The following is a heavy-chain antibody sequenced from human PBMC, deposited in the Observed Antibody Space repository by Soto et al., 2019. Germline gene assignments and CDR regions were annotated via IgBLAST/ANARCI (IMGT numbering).Heavy chain of an antibody. D-gene: IGHD4-17*01. Sequence: QVQLLQSGAEVKKPGASVKVSCKASGYTFTSYEINWVRQATGQGLEYLGWMNHDSGKTAYVQKFQGRVTMTWDTSISTAYMELSSLRSEDTAVYFCARGIKYGAYSRWFDPWGQGTLVTVSS. CDR3: ARGIKYGAYSRWFDP. J-gene: IGHJ5*02. CDR1: GYTFTSYE. V-gene: IGHV1-8*01. CDR2: MNHDSGKT.